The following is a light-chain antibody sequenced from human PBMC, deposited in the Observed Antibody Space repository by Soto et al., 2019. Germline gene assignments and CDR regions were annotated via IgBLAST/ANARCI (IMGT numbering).Light chain of an antibody. CDR1: QSVSTR. CDR3: QQYSVYWT. V-gene: IGKV1-5*02. J-gene: IGKJ1*01. Sequence: DIEVTQSPSSLSASVGDRVTIICRASQSVSTRLAWYQQKPGKAPKVLIYDASSWAGGVPSRSTGSGSGTEFTLTINSLQPDDFATYYCQQYSVYWTFGQGTKVDIK. CDR2: DAS.